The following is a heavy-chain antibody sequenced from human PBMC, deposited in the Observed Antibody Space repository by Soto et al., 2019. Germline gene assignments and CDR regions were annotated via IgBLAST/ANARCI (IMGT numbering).Heavy chain of an antibody. CDR2: ISGSGGST. D-gene: IGHD3-10*01. CDR3: AKDLGHVGLHVYYFDY. V-gene: IGHV3-23*01. CDR1: GFTFSSYA. J-gene: IGHJ4*02. Sequence: EVQLLESGGGLVQPGGSLRLSCAASGFTFSSYAMSWVRQAPGEGLEWVSAISGSGGSTYYEDSVKGRFTISRDNSKNTLYLQMNSLRAEETAVYYCAKDLGHVGLHVYYFDYWGKGTLVTVSS.